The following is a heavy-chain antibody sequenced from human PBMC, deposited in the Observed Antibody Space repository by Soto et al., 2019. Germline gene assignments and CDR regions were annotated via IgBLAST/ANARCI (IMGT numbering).Heavy chain of an antibody. Sequence: GGSLRLSCAASGFTFSSYSMNWVRQAPGKGLEWVSYISSSSSTIYYADSVKGRFTISRDNAKNSLYLQMNSLRDEDTAVYYCARDRGTQDVGATSKYYYYMDVWGKGTTVTVSS. D-gene: IGHD1-26*01. J-gene: IGHJ6*03. CDR2: ISSSSSTI. CDR1: GFTFSSYS. CDR3: ARDRGTQDVGATSKYYYYMDV. V-gene: IGHV3-48*02.